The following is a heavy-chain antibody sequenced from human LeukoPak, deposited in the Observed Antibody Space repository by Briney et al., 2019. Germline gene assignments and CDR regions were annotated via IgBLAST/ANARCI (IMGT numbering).Heavy chain of an antibody. CDR1: GYTFSTYG. D-gene: IGHD3-10*01. Sequence: ASVKVSCKTSGYTFSTYGISWVRQAPGQGLEWMGWISVYNGNTNYAQKFQGRVTMTRDTSISTAYMELSRLRSDDTAVYYCAREESMVRGVTTKDWFDPWGQGTLVTVSS. CDR3: AREESMVRGVTTKDWFDP. CDR2: ISVYNGNT. J-gene: IGHJ5*02. V-gene: IGHV1-18*01.